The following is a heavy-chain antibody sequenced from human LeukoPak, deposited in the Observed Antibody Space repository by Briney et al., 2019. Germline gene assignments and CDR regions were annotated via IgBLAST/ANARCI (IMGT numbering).Heavy chain of an antibody. V-gene: IGHV3-53*01. D-gene: IGHD2-15*01. CDR3: ARDIGGNFDY. CDR1: GCTLSRNY. J-gene: IGHJ4*02. Sequence: VGGLRLSCAHSGCTLSRNYMSWGREAPGKRVEGGSVSYSGGSTYYADSVKGRFTISRDNSKNTLYLQMNSVRAEDTAVYYCARDIGGNFDYWGQGTLVTVSS. CDR2: SYSGGST.